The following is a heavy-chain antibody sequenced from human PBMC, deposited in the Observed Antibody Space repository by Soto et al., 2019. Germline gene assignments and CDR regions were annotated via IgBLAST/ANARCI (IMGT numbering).Heavy chain of an antibody. CDR3: ARAYYDFWSGYPNWFDP. V-gene: IGHV4-61*05. J-gene: IGHJ5*02. CDR2: IYYSGST. D-gene: IGHD3-3*01. Sequence: SETLSLTCSVSGGSISSSSYFWGWIRQPPGKGLEWIGYIYYSGSTNYNPSLKSRVTISVDTSKNQFSLKLSSVTAADTAVYYCARAYYDFWSGYPNWFDPWGQGTLVTVSS. CDR1: GGSISSSSYF.